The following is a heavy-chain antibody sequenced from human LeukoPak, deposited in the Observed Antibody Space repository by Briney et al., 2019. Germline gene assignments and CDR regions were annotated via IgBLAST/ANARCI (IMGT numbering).Heavy chain of an antibody. CDR1: GFTFSSYA. J-gene: IGHJ6*02. Sequence: GASLRLSCAASGFTFSSYAMSWVRQAPGKGLEWVSAISGSGGSTYYADSVKGRFTISRDNSKNTLYLQMNSLRAEDTAVYYCAKDPERRDWWSGPTYRMDVWGQGTTVTVSS. V-gene: IGHV3-23*01. CDR3: AKDPERRDWWSGPTYRMDV. D-gene: IGHD3-3*01. CDR2: ISGSGGST.